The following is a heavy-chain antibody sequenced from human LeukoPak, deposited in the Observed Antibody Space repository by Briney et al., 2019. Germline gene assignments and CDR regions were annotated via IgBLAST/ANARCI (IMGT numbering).Heavy chain of an antibody. J-gene: IGHJ4*02. CDR1: GYTFTSYY. D-gene: IGHD6-6*01. Sequence: GASVKVSCKASGYTFTSYYMHWVRQAPGQGLEWMGIIYPSGGSTSYAQKFQGRVTMTRDTSTSTVYMELSSLRSEDTAVYHCARTYSSSPYFDYWGQGTLVTVSS. V-gene: IGHV1-46*01. CDR2: IYPSGGST. CDR3: ARTYSSSPYFDY.